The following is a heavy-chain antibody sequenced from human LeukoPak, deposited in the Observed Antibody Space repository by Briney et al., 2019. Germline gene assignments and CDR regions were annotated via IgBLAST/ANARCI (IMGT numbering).Heavy chain of an antibody. CDR2: IDGGGENT. D-gene: IGHD3/OR15-3a*01. CDR1: GLTFSSSA. V-gene: IGHV3-23*01. J-gene: IGHJ4*02. Sequence: GGSLRLSCAASGLTFSSSAMAWVRQAPGKGLGWVSAIDGGGENTYYADSVKGRFTISRDNSKNTLYLQLTSLRVDDTAVYYCAKVATWTYFDSWVQGTLVTVSS. CDR3: AKVATWTYFDS.